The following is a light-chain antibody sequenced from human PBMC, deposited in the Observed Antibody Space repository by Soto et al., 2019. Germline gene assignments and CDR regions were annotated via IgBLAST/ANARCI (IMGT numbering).Light chain of an antibody. CDR1: SSDVGGYNY. CDR3: SSYTSSSTPV. Sequence: QSALTQPASVSGSPGQSITTSCTGTSSDVGGYNYVSWYQQHPGKAPKLMIYDVSNRPSGVSNRFSGSKSGNTASLTISGLQFEDEADYYCSSYTSSSTPVFGTGTKVTVL. J-gene: IGLJ1*01. V-gene: IGLV2-14*01. CDR2: DVS.